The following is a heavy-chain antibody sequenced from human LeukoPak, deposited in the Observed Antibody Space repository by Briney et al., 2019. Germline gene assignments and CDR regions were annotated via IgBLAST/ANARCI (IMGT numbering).Heavy chain of an antibody. Sequence: GGSLRLSCAVSGFTVTNDYMNWVRQAPGKGLEWVSIIYSGGSTYYADSVKGRFTISRDCSNNTLFLQMSNLRADDSGLYYCATDVRSSPLGFWGHGTLVTVSS. D-gene: IGHD6-13*01. CDR1: GFTVTNDY. CDR3: ATDVRSSPLGF. J-gene: IGHJ4*01. CDR2: IYSGGST. V-gene: IGHV3-66*01.